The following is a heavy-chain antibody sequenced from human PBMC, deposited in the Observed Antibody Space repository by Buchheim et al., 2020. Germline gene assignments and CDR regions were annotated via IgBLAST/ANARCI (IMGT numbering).Heavy chain of an antibody. V-gene: IGHV3-30*04. CDR1: GFTFSSYA. D-gene: IGHD1-26*01. CDR3: ARGGVGGSYNWFDP. J-gene: IGHJ5*02. CDR2: ISYDGSNK. Sequence: QVQLVESGGGVVQPGRSLRLSCAASGFTFSSYAMRWVRQAPGKGLEWVAVISYDGSNKYYADSVKGRFTISRDNSKNKLYLQMNSLRAEDTAVYYCARGGVGGSYNWFDPWGQGTL.